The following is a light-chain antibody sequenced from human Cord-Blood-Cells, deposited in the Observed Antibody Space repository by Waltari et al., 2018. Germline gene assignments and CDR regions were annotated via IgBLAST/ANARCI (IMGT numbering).Light chain of an antibody. J-gene: IGKJ1*01. Sequence: DIQMTQSPSTLSAYVGDRVTITCRASQSISSWLAWYQQKPGKAPKLLIYDASSLESGVPSRFSGSVSVTEFTLTISILQPDDFATYYCQQYNSYWTFGQGTKVEIK. CDR3: QQYNSYWT. CDR2: DAS. V-gene: IGKV1-5*01. CDR1: QSISSW.